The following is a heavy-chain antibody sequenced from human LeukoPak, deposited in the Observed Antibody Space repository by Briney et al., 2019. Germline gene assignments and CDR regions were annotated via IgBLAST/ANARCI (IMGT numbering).Heavy chain of an antibody. D-gene: IGHD1-7*01. J-gene: IGHJ5*02. V-gene: IGHV4-4*07. CDR3: ARGLMGTTGEQNWFDP. CDR2: FYASGSA. Sequence: PSETLSLTCTVSGGSISTYYWSWIRQPAGKGLEWIVRFYASGSANYNPSLKSRVTISLDRSKNQFSLNLTSMTAADTAVYYCARGLMGTTGEQNWFDPWGQGTLVTVSS. CDR1: GGSISTYY.